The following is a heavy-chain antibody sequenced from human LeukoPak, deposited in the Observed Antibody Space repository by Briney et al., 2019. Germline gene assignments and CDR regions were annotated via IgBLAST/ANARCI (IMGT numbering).Heavy chain of an antibody. CDR2: ISGSGGST. D-gene: IGHD6-19*01. Sequence: GGSLRLSCAASGFTFSSYAMSWVRQAPGKGLEWVSAISGSGGSTYYADSVGGRFTISRDNSKDTVYLQMDSLRAEDTAVYYCARELGTRGWYTADYWGQGTLVIVSS. J-gene: IGHJ4*02. V-gene: IGHV3-23*01. CDR1: GFTFSSYA. CDR3: ARELGTRGWYTADY.